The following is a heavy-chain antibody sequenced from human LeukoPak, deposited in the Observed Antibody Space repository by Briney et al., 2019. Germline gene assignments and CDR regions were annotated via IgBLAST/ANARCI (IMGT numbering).Heavy chain of an antibody. CDR2: IKLDGREK. CDR1: GFSFSTYW. CDR3: ARDRSDILTGYNDAFDI. J-gene: IGHJ3*02. Sequence: GGSLRLSCAASGFSFSTYWMSWVRQAPGKGLEWVATIKLDGREKYYVDSVKGRFTISRDNAKNSLYLQINSLRAEDTAVYYCARDRSDILTGYNDAFDIWGQGTTVTVSS. V-gene: IGHV3-7*01. D-gene: IGHD3-9*01.